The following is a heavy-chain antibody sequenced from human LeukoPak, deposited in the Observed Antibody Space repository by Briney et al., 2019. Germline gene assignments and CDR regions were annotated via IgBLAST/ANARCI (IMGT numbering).Heavy chain of an antibody. V-gene: IGHV1-2*02. CDR1: GYTFTGYY. J-gene: IGHJ4*02. CDR3: ARCSPDTYDFWSGYYIDPYYFDY. D-gene: IGHD3-3*01. Sequence: ASVKVSCKASGYTFTGYYMHWVRQAPGQVLEWMGWINPNSGGTNYAQKFQGRVTMTRDTSISTAYMELSRLRSDDTAVYYCARCSPDTYDFWSGYYIDPYYFDYWGQGTLVTVSS. CDR2: INPNSGGT.